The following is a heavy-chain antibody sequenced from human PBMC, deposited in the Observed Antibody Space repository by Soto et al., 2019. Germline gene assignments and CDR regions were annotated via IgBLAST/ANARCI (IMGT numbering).Heavy chain of an antibody. D-gene: IGHD3-3*01. CDR1: GGSISSYY. J-gene: IGHJ4*02. Sequence: SETLSLTCTVSGGSISSYYWSWIRQPPGKGLEWIGYIYYSGSTNYNPSLKSRVTISVDTSKNQFSLKLSSVTAADTAVYYCARLDDFWSGYWDYWGQGTLVTVS. CDR3: ARLDDFWSGYWDY. CDR2: IYYSGST. V-gene: IGHV4-59*01.